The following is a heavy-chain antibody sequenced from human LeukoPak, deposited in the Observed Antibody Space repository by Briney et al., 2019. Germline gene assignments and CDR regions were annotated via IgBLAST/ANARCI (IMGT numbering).Heavy chain of an antibody. CDR1: GFTFSSYR. V-gene: IGHV3-7*04. Sequence: PGGSLRLSCVVSGFTFSSYRISWVRQAPGKGLVWVANIIQDGSAKNYVDSVKGRFTISRDNAKNSLYLQMNSLRAEDTAVYYCARVTSYYYNTSGDYYFDYWGQGTLVTVSS. CDR2: IIQDGSAK. CDR3: ARVTSYYYNTSGDYYFDY. J-gene: IGHJ4*02. D-gene: IGHD3-22*01.